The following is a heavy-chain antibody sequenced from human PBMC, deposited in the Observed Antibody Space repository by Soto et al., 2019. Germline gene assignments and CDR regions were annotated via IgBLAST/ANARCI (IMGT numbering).Heavy chain of an antibody. CDR2: IYYSGST. Sequence: PSETLSLTCTVSGGSISSSSYYWGWIRQPPGKGLEWIGSIYYSGSTYYNPSLKSRVTISVDTSKNQFSLKLSSVTAADTAVYYCAGPTAAGTDNYYYFDYWGQGALVTVSS. V-gene: IGHV4-39*01. CDR3: AGPTAAGTDNYYYFDY. CDR1: GGSISSSSYY. D-gene: IGHD6-13*01. J-gene: IGHJ4*02.